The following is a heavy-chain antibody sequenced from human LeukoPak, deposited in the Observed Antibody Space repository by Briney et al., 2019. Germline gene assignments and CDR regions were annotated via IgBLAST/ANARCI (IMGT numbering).Heavy chain of an antibody. D-gene: IGHD6-13*01. CDR2: ISAYNGNT. V-gene: IGHV1-18*01. Sequence: GASVKVSCKASGYTFTSYGISWVRQAPGQGLEWMGWISAYNGNTNYAQKLQGRVTMTTDTSISTAYMELSRLRSDGTAVYYCARRAAAGNPPTHWFDPWGQGTLVTVSS. J-gene: IGHJ5*02. CDR3: ARRAAAGNPPTHWFDP. CDR1: GYTFTSYG.